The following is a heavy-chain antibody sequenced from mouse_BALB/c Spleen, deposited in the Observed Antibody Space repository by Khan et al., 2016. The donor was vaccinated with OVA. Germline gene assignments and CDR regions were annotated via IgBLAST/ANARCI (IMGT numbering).Heavy chain of an antibody. CDR3: ARYYGHYFDY. V-gene: IGHV1-76*01. D-gene: IGHD1-1*02. Sequence: QVQLKESGAELVRPGASVKLSCKTSGYIFTSYWIHWVKQRSGQGLEWIARIYPGTGNTNYNEKFKGKAIVTADKSSSTVYMQLSSLKSEDSAVECCARYYGHYFDYWGQGTTLTVSS. CDR1: GYIFTSYW. CDR2: IYPGTGNT. J-gene: IGHJ2*01.